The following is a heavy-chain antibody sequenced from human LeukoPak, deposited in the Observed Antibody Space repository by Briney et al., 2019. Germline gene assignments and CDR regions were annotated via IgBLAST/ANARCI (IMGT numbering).Heavy chain of an antibody. CDR3: ARDLFGAGDY. V-gene: IGHV3-48*03. J-gene: IGHJ4*02. CDR2: VSSSGSTI. Sequence: GGSLRLSCAASGFAFSSYEMNWVRQAPGKGLEWVSYVSSSGSTIYYADPVKGRFTISRDNAKNSLYLQMNSLRAEDTGVYYCARDLFGAGDYWGQGTLVTVSS. CDR1: GFAFSSYE. D-gene: IGHD3-10*02.